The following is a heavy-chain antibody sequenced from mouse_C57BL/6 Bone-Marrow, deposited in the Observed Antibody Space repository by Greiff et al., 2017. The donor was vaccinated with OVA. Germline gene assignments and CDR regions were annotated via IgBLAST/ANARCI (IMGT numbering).Heavy chain of an antibody. CDR1: GYTFTSYW. CDR2: IDPSDSDT. D-gene: IGHD1-1*01. J-gene: IGHJ4*01. CDR3: ARAYDYYAVDY. V-gene: IGHV1-69*01. Sequence: QVQLQQPGAELVMPGASVKLSCKASGYTFTSYWMHWVKQRPGQGLEWIGEIDPSDSDTNYNQKFKGKSTLTVDKSASTAYMQRSSLTSEDAAVYCCARAYDYYAVDYWGQGTSVTVSS.